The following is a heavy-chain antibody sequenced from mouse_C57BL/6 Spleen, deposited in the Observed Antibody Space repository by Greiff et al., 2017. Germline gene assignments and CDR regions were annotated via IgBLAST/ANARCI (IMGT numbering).Heavy chain of an antibody. D-gene: IGHD2-2*01. CDR2: IWSGGSK. J-gene: IGHJ4*01. CDR1: GFSLTSYG. Sequence: QVQLQQSGPGLVQPSPSLSITCTASGFSLTSYGVHWVRQSPGKGLEWLGVIWSGGSKDYNAAFISRLSISKDNSKSQVFFKMNSLQADDTAIYCCARKGGYDYYAMDCWGQGASVTVSS. CDR3: ARKGGYDYYAMDC. V-gene: IGHV2-2*01.